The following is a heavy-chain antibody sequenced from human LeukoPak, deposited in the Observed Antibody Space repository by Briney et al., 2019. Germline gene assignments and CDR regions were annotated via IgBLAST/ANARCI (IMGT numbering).Heavy chain of an antibody. CDR3: AAGCSSTSCYWYYYTDV. CDR2: INQSGST. Sequence: SETLSLTCAVSGGCFSDYYWNWIRQPPGKGLEWIGEINQSGSTNYNPSLKSRVTISVDTSKKQFSLNLSPLTAAVTAVYYCAAGCSSTSCYWYYYTDVWGKGTTVTVSS. CDR1: GGCFSDYY. J-gene: IGHJ6*03. V-gene: IGHV4-34*01. D-gene: IGHD2-2*01.